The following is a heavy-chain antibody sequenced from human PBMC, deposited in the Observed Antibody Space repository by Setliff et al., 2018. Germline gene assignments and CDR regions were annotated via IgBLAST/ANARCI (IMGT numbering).Heavy chain of an antibody. V-gene: IGHV4-59*12. D-gene: IGHD3-22*01. Sequence: SETLSLTCTVSGGSISSYYWSWIRQPPGKGLEWIGYIYYSGSTNYNPSLKSRVTISVDTSKNQFSLMLYSVTAADTAIYYCARYDSSGYSENYYFDYWGQGTLVTVSS. J-gene: IGHJ4*02. CDR2: IYYSGST. CDR1: GGSISSYY. CDR3: ARYDSSGYSENYYFDY.